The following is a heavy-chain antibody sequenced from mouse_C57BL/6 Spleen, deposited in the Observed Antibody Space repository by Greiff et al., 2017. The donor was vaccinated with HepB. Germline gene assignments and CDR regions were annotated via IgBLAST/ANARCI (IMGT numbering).Heavy chain of an antibody. CDR3: AGGDYERFAY. V-gene: IGHV1-69*01. D-gene: IGHD2-4*01. J-gene: IGHJ3*01. Sequence: QVQLKQPGAELVMPGASVKLSCKASGYTFTSYWMHWVKQRPGQGLEWIGEIDPSDSYTNYNQKFKGKSTLTVDKSSSTAYMQLSSLTSEDSAVYYCAGGDYERFAYWGQGTLVTVSA. CDR1: GYTFTSYW. CDR2: IDPSDSYT.